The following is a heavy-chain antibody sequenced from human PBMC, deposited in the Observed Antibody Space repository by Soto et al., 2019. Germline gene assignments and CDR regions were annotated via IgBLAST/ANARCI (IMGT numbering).Heavy chain of an antibody. J-gene: IGHJ6*02. V-gene: IGHV4-59*08. D-gene: IGHD3-10*01. CDR2: IDSNGGT. Sequence: QVQLQESGPGLVKPSETLSLTCTVYDDSSSNYKWSWIRQPPGRRLEWIGYIDSNGGTSYNPSFQSRVTISIDPSTKQFFLKLSSVTAADTAVYYCVRQGFGRLHGLVDVWGQGTTVTVAS. CDR3: VRQGFGRLHGLVDV. CDR1: DDSSSNYK.